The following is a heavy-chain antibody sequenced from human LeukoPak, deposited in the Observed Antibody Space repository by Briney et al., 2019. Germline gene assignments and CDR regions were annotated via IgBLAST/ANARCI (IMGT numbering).Heavy chain of an antibody. CDR1: GFTLSSYS. J-gene: IGHJ4*02. Sequence: GGSLRLSCAASGFTLSSYSMNWVRQAPGKGLEWVSSISSSSSYIYYADSVKGRFTISRDNAKNSLYLQMNSLRAEDTAVYYCARDTKGEGYDFWSGYPYFDYWGQGTLVTVSS. V-gene: IGHV3-21*01. CDR2: ISSSSSYI. CDR3: ARDTKGEGYDFWSGYPYFDY. D-gene: IGHD3-3*01.